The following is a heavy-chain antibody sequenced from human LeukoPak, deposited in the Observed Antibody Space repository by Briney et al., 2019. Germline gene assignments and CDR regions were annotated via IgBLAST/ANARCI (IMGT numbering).Heavy chain of an antibody. CDR2: IYYSGST. V-gene: IGHV4-59*01. CDR3: VRRDGYKIPGAFDI. CDR1: SGSISSYY. D-gene: IGHD5-24*01. Sequence: SETLSLTCTVSSGSISSYYWSWIRQPPGKGLEWIGYIYYSGSTNYNPSLKSRVTISVDTSKNQFSLKLSSVTAADTAVYYCVRRDGYKIPGAFDIWGQGTMVTVSS. J-gene: IGHJ3*02.